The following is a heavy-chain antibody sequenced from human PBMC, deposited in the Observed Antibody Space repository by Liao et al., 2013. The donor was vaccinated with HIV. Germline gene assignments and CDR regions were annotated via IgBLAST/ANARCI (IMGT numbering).Heavy chain of an antibody. J-gene: IGHJ4*02. V-gene: IGHV4-59*01. D-gene: IGHD4-17*01. CDR3: ARGNIPYGVYYFDY. CDR2: IYYSGST. CDR1: GGSISSYY. Sequence: QVQLQESGPGLVKPSETLSLTCTVSGGSISSYYWSWIRQPPGKGLEWIGYIYYSGSTNYNPSLKSRVTISVDTSKNQFSLKLSSVTAADTAVYYCARGNIPYGVYYFDYWGQGTLVTVSS.